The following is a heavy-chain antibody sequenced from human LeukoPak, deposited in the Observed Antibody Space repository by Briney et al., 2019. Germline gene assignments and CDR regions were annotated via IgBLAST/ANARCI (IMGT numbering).Heavy chain of an antibody. J-gene: IGHJ4*02. CDR1: DGSMNSNTYY. Sequence: PSETLSLTCSVSDGSMNSNTYYWGWIRQPPGKGLEWIGSIYYSGSTYFNPSLKSRVAISIDTSRNDFSLKLKSVTAADTAVYYCAIHSAPYDRLWGSYRPYYFDSWGQGPLVTVSS. D-gene: IGHD3-16*02. CDR3: AIHSAPYDRLWGSYRPYYFDS. V-gene: IGHV4-39*01. CDR2: IYYSGST.